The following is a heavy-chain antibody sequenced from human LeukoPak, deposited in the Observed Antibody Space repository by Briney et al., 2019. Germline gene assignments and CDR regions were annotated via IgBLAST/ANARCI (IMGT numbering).Heavy chain of an antibody. V-gene: IGHV1-18*01. CDR2: ISAYNGNT. D-gene: IGHD3-22*01. CDR3: ARGYYDSSDYEYFQH. Sequence: ASVKVSCKASGYTFTSYGISWVRQAPGQGLEWMGWISAYNGNTNYAQKFQGRVTITADKSTSTAYMELSSLRSEDTAVYYCARGYYDSSDYEYFQHWGQGTLVTVSS. CDR1: GYTFTSYG. J-gene: IGHJ1*01.